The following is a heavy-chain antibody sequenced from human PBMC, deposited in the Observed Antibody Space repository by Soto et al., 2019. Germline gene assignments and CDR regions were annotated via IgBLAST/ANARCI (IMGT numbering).Heavy chain of an antibody. J-gene: IGHJ4*02. CDR1: GFTFSSYG. CDR2: ISYDGSNK. V-gene: IGHV3-30*18. CDR3: AKENYVWGSYHSDY. D-gene: IGHD3-16*02. Sequence: QVQLVESGGGVVQPGRSLRLSCAASGFTFSSYGMHWVRQAPGKGLEWVAVISYDGSNKYYADSVKGRFTISRDNSKNTLYLQMNSLRTEDTAVYYCAKENYVWGSYHSDYWGRGTLVTVSS.